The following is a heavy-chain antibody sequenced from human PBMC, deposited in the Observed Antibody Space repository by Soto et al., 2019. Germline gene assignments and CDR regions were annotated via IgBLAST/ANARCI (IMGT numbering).Heavy chain of an antibody. CDR3: AREVPSYDSSGYQLALIDY. V-gene: IGHV1-8*01. Sequence: GASVKVSCKASGYSFISSDFNWVRQAPGQGLEWMGWMNPNSGNAGYAEKFQGRITMTRNTSISTAYMELSSLTSEDTAVYFCAREVPSYDSSGYQLALIDYWGQGTLVTVSS. J-gene: IGHJ4*02. CDR2: MNPNSGNA. CDR1: GYSFISSD. D-gene: IGHD3-22*01.